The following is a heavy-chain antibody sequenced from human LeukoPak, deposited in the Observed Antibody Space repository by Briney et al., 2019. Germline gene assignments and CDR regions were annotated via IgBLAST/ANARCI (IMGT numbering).Heavy chain of an antibody. CDR3: ARVGGRYSGSYQETGLLPY. Sequence: PGGSLRLSCAASGFTFSSYGMHWVRQAPGKGLEWVANIKQDGSEKYYVDSVKGRFTISRDNAKNSLYLQMNSLRAEDTAVYYCARVGGRYSGSYQETGLLPYWGQGTLVTVSS. D-gene: IGHD1-26*01. J-gene: IGHJ4*02. CDR1: GFTFSSYG. CDR2: IKQDGSEK. V-gene: IGHV3-7*01.